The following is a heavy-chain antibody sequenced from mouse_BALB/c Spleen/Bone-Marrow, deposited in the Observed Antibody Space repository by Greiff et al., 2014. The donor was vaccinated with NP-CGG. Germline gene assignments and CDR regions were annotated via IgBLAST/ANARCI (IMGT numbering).Heavy chain of an antibody. CDR1: GFTFSDFY. CDR3: ARSGERYGAMDY. J-gene: IGHJ4*01. V-gene: IGHV5-4*02. CDR2: ISNGGTYT. Sequence: EVMLVESGGGLVKPGGSLKLSCAASGFTFSDFYMLWFRQTPKKRLEWVATISNGGTYTYYPDSVKGRFTISRDNAKNNLYLQMSSLKSEDTAMYYCARSGERYGAMDYWGQGTSVTVTS. D-gene: IGHD1-1*02.